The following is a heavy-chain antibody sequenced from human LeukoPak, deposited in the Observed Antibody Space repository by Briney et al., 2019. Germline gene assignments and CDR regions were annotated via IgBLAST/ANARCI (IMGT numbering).Heavy chain of an antibody. CDR3: ARASSWYTPSRFDP. J-gene: IGHJ5*02. CDR2: IKEDGSEK. V-gene: IGHV3-7*01. D-gene: IGHD6-13*01. Sequence: GGSLRLSCAASGFTFNIYWMSWVRQAPGKGLEWVANIKEDGSEKYYVDSVKGRFTISRDNAKNSLYLQMNSLRAEDTAVYYCARASSWYTPSRFDPWGQGTLVTVSS. CDR1: GFTFNIYW.